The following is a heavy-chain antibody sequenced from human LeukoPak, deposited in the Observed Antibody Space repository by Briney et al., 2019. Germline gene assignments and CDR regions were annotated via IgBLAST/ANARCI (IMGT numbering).Heavy chain of an antibody. D-gene: IGHD2-15*01. J-gene: IGHJ4*02. Sequence: QPGGSLRLSCAASGFTFSSYWMSWVRQAPGKGLEWVANIKQDGSEKYYVDSVKGRFTISRDNAKNSLYLQMNSLRAEDTAVYYCARLGRYCSGGSCYAHFDYSGQGTLVTVSS. CDR3: ARLGRYCSGGSCYAHFDY. CDR2: IKQDGSEK. CDR1: GFTFSSYW. V-gene: IGHV3-7*01.